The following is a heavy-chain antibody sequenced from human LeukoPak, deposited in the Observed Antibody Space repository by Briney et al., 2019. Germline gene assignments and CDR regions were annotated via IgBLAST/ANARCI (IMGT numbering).Heavy chain of an antibody. Sequence: ASVKVSCTASGGTFSSYAISWVRQAPGQGLEWMGGIIPIFGTANYAQKFQGRVTITADESTSTAYMELSSLRSEDTAVYYCARGGYSSGWCGPLGDYWGQGTLVTVSS. CDR2: IIPIFGTA. CDR1: GGTFSSYA. V-gene: IGHV1-69*13. D-gene: IGHD6-19*01. CDR3: ARGGYSSGWCGPLGDY. J-gene: IGHJ4*02.